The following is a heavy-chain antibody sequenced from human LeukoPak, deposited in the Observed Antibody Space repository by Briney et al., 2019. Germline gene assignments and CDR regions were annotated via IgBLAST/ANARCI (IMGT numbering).Heavy chain of an antibody. CDR2: IRSTANGYAT. Sequence: GGSLRLSCAASGFTFSGSALHWVRQASGKGLEWVGRIRSTANGYATAYAASVKGRITISRDDSKNKAYLQMERLKTEDTAVYYCTGNFYGSGSYADFDYWGQGTLVTVSS. CDR3: TGNFYGSGSYADFDY. V-gene: IGHV3-73*01. CDR1: GFTFSGSA. D-gene: IGHD3-10*01. J-gene: IGHJ4*02.